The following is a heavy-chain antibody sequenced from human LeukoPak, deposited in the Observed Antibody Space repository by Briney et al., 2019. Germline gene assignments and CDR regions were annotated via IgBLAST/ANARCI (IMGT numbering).Heavy chain of an antibody. Sequence: SETLSLTCTVSGGSISSYYWSWIRQPPGKGLEWIGYIYYSGSTNYNPSLKSRVTISVDTSKNQFSLKLSSVTAADTAVYYCARHLVYGGNSEDAFDIWGQGTMVTVSS. CDR3: ARHLVYGGNSEDAFDI. J-gene: IGHJ3*02. D-gene: IGHD4-23*01. CDR2: IYYSGST. CDR1: GGSISSYY. V-gene: IGHV4-59*08.